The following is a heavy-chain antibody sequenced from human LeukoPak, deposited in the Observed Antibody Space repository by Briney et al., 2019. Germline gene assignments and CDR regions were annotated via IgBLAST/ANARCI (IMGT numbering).Heavy chain of an antibody. CDR3: ARDSDFDSSGYYPYYYYYYKMDV. Sequence: GGPLRLSCAASGFTFSSYSMNWVRQAPGKGLEWVSSISSSSSYIYYADSVKGRFTISRDNAKNSLFLQMNSLRAEDTAVYYCARDSDFDSSGYYPYYYYYYKMDVWGQGTTVTVSS. V-gene: IGHV3-21*01. CDR2: ISSSSSYI. CDR1: GFTFSSYS. J-gene: IGHJ6*02. D-gene: IGHD3-22*01.